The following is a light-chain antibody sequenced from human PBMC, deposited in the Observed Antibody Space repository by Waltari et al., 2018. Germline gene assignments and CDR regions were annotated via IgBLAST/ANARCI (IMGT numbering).Light chain of an antibody. CDR2: GAS. CDR3: QQYVTSPWT. J-gene: IGKJ1*01. Sequence: EIVLTQSPGTLSLSPGERATLSCRASQGISTSYLAWYQQKPGQAPRLLVFGASRRATGIPDWFSGSGSGTDFTLTISGLEPEDFAFYYCQQYVTSPWTFGQGTKVEIK. CDR1: QGISTSY. V-gene: IGKV3-20*01.